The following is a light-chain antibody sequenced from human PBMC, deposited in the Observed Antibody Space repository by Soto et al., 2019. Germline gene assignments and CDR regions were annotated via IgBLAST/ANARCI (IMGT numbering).Light chain of an antibody. CDR1: QYVSIN. Sequence: EIVMTQSPATLSVSPGESATLSCRASQYVSINLGWYQQKPGQPPRLLMYGSSTRAAGVPARFSGSGFGTEFTLTINSLQSEDFAVYYCQQYYNWPQTFGQGTKVDIK. CDR2: GSS. J-gene: IGKJ2*01. CDR3: QQYYNWPQT. V-gene: IGKV3-15*01.